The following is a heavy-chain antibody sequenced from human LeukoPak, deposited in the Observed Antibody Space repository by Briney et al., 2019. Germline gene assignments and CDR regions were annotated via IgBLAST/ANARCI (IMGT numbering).Heavy chain of an antibody. J-gene: IGHJ5*02. D-gene: IGHD6-6*01. CDR3: ARDSVAVRPGWFDP. V-gene: IGHV1-18*01. CDR2: ISAYNGNT. Sequence: ASVKVSCKASGYTFTTYGNSWVRQAPGQGFEWMGWISAYNGNTNYAQKFQGRVTMTTETSTSTAYMELGSLRSDDTAVYYCARDSVAVRPGWFDPWGQGTLVTVSS. CDR1: GYTFTTYG.